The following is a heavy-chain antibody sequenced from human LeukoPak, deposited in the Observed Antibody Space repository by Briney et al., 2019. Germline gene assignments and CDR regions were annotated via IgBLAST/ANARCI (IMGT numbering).Heavy chain of an antibody. CDR2: IPFDGSGN. J-gene: IGHJ4*01. CDR3: AKDGGNYEFDY. CDR1: GFTFSRHV. D-gene: IGHD4-11*01. Sequence: GGSLRLSCAASGFTFSRHVMHWVRQTPGKGLEWVAFIPFDGSGNYYRDSVKGRFTISRDDSKNTLFLQMNSLRPEDTAVYYCAKDGGNYEFDYWGQGTLVIVSA. V-gene: IGHV3-30*02.